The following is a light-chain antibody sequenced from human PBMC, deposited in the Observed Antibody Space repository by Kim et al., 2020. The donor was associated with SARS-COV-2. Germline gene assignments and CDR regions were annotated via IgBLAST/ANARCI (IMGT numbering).Light chain of an antibody. CDR2: TND. J-gene: IGLJ3*02. Sequence: ELTQPPSASGTPGQRVTISCSGSVSNIGTNTVNWYQQLPGTAPNLLIYTNDQRPSGVPDRFSCSTSGTSASLAISGLQSDDETDYYCAAWDDSLNGWVFGGGTKLTVL. CDR1: VSNIGTNT. V-gene: IGLV1-44*01. CDR3: AAWDDSLNGWV.